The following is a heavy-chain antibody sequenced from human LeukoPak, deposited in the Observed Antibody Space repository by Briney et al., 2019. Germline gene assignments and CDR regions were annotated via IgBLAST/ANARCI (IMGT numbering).Heavy chain of an antibody. CDR1: GGTFSSYA. CDR3: ARDFLGYCSSTSRYYFDC. Sequence: SVKVSCKASGGTFSSYAISWVRQAPGQGLEWMGGIIPIFGTANYAQKFQGRVTITADESTSTAYMELSSLRSEDTAVYYCARDFLGYCSSTSRYYFDCWGQGTLVTVSS. D-gene: IGHD2-2*01. J-gene: IGHJ4*02. V-gene: IGHV1-69*01. CDR2: IIPIFGTA.